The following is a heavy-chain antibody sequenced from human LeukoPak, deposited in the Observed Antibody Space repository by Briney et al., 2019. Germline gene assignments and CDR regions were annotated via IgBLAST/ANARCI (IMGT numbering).Heavy chain of an antibody. CDR3: AREDRSSATTGGPDAFDI. Sequence: GGSLRLSCAASGFTFSSYAMHWVRQAPGKGLEWVANTNEDGSEKYYVDSVKGRFTASRDNAKNSLYLQLNSLRVEDTAVYYCAREDRSSATTGGPDAFDIWGQGTLVTVSS. J-gene: IGHJ3*02. D-gene: IGHD4-17*01. CDR2: TNEDGSEK. V-gene: IGHV3-7*03. CDR1: GFTFSSYA.